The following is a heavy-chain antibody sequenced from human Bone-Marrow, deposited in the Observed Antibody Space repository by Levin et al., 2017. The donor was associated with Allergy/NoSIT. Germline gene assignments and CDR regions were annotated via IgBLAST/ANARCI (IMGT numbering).Heavy chain of an antibody. CDR2: ISGSGGST. CDR3: AKSSAYCSSTSCYRVPDY. CDR1: GFTFSSYA. D-gene: IGHD2-2*01. V-gene: IGHV3-23*01. Sequence: ASVKVSCAASGFTFSSYAMSWVRQAPGKGLEWVSAISGSGGSTYYADSVKGRFTISRDNSKNTLYLQMNSLRAEDTALYYCAKSSAYCSSTSCYRVPDYWGQGTLVTVSS. J-gene: IGHJ4*02.